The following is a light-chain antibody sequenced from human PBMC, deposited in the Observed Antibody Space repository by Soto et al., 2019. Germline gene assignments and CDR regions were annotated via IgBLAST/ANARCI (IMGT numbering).Light chain of an antibody. V-gene: IGLV1-40*01. CDR3: QSYDSSLSVIYV. Sequence: QPVLTRPPSVSGAPGQRVTISCTGSSSNIGAGYEVHWFQQLPGTAPKLLIYGNTNRPSGVPDRFSGSKSDTSASLAITGLQPEDEADYYCQSYDSSLSVIYVFGTGTKVTVL. CDR1: SSNIGAGYE. CDR2: GNT. J-gene: IGLJ1*01.